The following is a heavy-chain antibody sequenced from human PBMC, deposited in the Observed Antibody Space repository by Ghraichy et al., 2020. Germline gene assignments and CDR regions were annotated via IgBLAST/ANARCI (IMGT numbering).Heavy chain of an antibody. D-gene: IGHD5-18*01. Sequence: GESLNISCAASGFTVSSNYMSWVRQAPGKGLEWVSVIYSGGSTYYADSVKGRFTISRDNSKNTLYLQMNSLRAEDTAVYYCARDQRKGGYSYGFKPWGQGTLVTVSS. CDR1: GFTVSSNY. J-gene: IGHJ5*02. V-gene: IGHV3-53*01. CDR2: IYSGGST. CDR3: ARDQRKGGYSYGFKP.